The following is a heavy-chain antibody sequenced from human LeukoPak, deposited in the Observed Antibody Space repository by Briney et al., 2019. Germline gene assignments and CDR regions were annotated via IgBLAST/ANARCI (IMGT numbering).Heavy chain of an antibody. V-gene: IGHV1-69*04. Sequence: ASVKVSCKASGGTFSSYAINWVRQAPGQGLEWMGRIIPILGIANYAQKFQGRVTITADKSTSTAYMELSSLRSEDTAVYYCARYPTVTDAFDYWGQGTLVTVSS. CDR1: GGTFSSYA. CDR2: IIPILGIA. D-gene: IGHD4-17*01. J-gene: IGHJ4*02. CDR3: ARYPTVTDAFDY.